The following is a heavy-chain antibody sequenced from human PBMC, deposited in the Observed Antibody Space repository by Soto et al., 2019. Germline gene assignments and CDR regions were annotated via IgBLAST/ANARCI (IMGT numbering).Heavy chain of an antibody. Sequence: SETLSLTCTVSGGSISSHYWSWVRQAPGKGLEWIGHIYYRGSTTYNPSLRSRSTISVDTSNNQFSLKLNSVTTADTAVYYCARDGREAPGMDVWGQGTKVTVS. V-gene: IGHV4-59*11. J-gene: IGHJ6*02. CDR3: ARDGREAPGMDV. CDR2: IYYRGST. CDR1: GGSISSHY. D-gene: IGHD1-26*01.